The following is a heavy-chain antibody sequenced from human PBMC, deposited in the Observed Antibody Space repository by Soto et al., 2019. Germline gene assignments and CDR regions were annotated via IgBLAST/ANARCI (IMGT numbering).Heavy chain of an antibody. CDR2: IIPIIGIA. D-gene: IGHD2-15*01. CDR1: GGTFSSYT. Sequence: SVKVSCKASGGTFSSYTISWVRQAPGQGLEWMGRIIPIIGIANYAQKFQGRVTMTTDTSISTAYVELSRLRSDDTAVYYCARALGYCSGGSCYSDGFDIWGQGTMVTVSS. J-gene: IGHJ3*02. CDR3: ARALGYCSGGSCYSDGFDI. V-gene: IGHV1-69*02.